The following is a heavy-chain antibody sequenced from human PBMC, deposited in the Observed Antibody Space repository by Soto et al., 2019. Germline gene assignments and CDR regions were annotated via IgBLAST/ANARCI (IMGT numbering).Heavy chain of an antibody. CDR3: ARDGIAAAGTSWFDP. CDR2: INAGNGNT. Sequence: ATVKVSCKASGYTFTSHAMHWVRQAPGQRLEWMGWINAGNGNTKYSQKFQGRVTITTDTSASTAYMELSSLRSEDTAVYYCARDGIAAAGTSWFDPWGKGTLVPVSS. J-gene: IGHJ5*02. V-gene: IGHV1-3*01. D-gene: IGHD6-13*01. CDR1: GYTFTSHA.